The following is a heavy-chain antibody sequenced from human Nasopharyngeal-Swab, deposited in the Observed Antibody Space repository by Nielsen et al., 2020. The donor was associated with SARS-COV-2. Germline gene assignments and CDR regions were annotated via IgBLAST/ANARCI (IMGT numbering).Heavy chain of an antibody. J-gene: IGHJ4*02. V-gene: IGHV3-74*01. Sequence: GGSLRLSCVASGFTFRSYRMHWVRQAPGEGPVWVSHINSAGSATSYADSVKGRFTISRDNAKSTLYLQMNSLRGDDTAIYFCAKDFWGALDSWGQGTLVTVSS. D-gene: IGHD3-16*01. CDR3: AKDFWGALDS. CDR2: INSAGSAT. CDR1: GFTFRSYR.